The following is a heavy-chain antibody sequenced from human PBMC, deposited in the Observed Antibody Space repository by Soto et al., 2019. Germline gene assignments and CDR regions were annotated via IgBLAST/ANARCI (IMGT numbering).Heavy chain of an antibody. CDR2: IIPIFGTA. CDR3: AREVGATLNWFDP. CDR1: GGTFSSYA. D-gene: IGHD1-26*01. V-gene: IGHV1-69*13. Sequence: GASVKVSCKASGGTFSSYAISWVRQAPGQGLEWMGGIIPIFGTANYAQKFQGRVTITADESTSTAYMELSSLRSEDTAVHYCAREVGATLNWFDPWGQGTLVTVSS. J-gene: IGHJ5*02.